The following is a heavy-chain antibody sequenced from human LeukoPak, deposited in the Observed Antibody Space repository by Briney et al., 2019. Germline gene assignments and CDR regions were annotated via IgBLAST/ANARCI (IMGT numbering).Heavy chain of an antibody. CDR1: GYTFTSYG. Sequence: ASVKVSCKASGYTFTSYGISWVRQAPGQGLEWMGWISAYNGNTNYAQKLQGRVTMTTDTSTSTAYMELRSLRSDDTAVYYCARVWGVYYYDSSGYLRDWGQGTLVTVSS. J-gene: IGHJ4*02. CDR3: ARVWGVYYYDSSGYLRD. V-gene: IGHV1-18*01. D-gene: IGHD3-22*01. CDR2: ISAYNGNT.